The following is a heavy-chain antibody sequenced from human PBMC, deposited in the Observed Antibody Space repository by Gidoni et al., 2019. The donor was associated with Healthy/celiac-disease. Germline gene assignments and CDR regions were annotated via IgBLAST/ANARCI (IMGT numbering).Heavy chain of an antibody. Sequence: EVQLVESGGGLVQPGGSLKLACAASGFAFSGSAMHWVRQASGKGLEWVGRIRSKANSYATAYAASVKGRFTISRDDSKNTAYLQMNSLKTEDTAVYYCTSPDYGGNSGDYWGQGTLVTVSS. D-gene: IGHD4-17*01. CDR3: TSPDYGGNSGDY. J-gene: IGHJ4*02. CDR1: GFAFSGSA. V-gene: IGHV3-73*02. CDR2: IRSKANSYAT.